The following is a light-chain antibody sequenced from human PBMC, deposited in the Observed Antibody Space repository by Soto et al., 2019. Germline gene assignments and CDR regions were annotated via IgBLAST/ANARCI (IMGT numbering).Light chain of an antibody. V-gene: IGLV2-14*03. CDR2: DVN. Sequence: QSVLTQPASVSGSAEQSITISCAGTSSDVGGYNYVSWYQQHPGKGPKLIIYDVNNRPSGVSDRFSGSKSGNTASLTISGLQIEDEADYYCFSYRTGGTYVSANGTKVTVL. J-gene: IGLJ1*01. CDR3: FSYRTGGTYV. CDR1: SSDVGGYNY.